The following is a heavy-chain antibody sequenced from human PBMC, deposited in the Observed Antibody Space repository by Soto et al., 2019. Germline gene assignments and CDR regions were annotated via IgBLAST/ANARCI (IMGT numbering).Heavy chain of an antibody. Sequence: SETLSLTCTGSGGSISSSSYYWGWIRQPPGKGLEWIGSIYYRGSTYYNSSLKSRVTISVDTSKNQFSLKLSSVTAADTAVYYCARLQITMVRGVIPWYFDLWGRGTLVTVSS. CDR3: ARLQITMVRGVIPWYFDL. J-gene: IGHJ2*01. V-gene: IGHV4-39*01. CDR1: GGSISSSSYY. D-gene: IGHD3-10*01. CDR2: IYYRGST.